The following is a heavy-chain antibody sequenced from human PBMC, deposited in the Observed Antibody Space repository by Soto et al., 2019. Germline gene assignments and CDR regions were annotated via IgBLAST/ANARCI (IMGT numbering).Heavy chain of an antibody. CDR2: TYQSGSA. CDR1: GGSISSGGYS. Sequence: PSETLFLTCTVSGGSISSGGYSWTWIRQSPGKGLEWIGYTYQSGSAYYNPSLKSRVTISVDRSKNQFSLNLTSVTAADTAVYYCARDYYGMDVRGQGTTVTVSS. J-gene: IGHJ6*02. CDR3: ARDYYGMDV. V-gene: IGHV4-30-2*06.